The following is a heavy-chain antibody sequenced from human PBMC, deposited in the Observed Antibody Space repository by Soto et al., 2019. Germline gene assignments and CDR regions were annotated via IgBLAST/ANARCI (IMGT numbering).Heavy chain of an antibody. CDR3: ASLSGRFDK. D-gene: IGHD1-26*01. Sequence: EVQLVESGGGLVQPGGSLRLSCAASGFTFSGYWMHWVRQAPGQWLVWVSRISSDGSRIGYAASVKGRCSVSSDNGKNKLCLQMSSLRAEDTAVYDCASLSGRFDKWGQGTLVTVSS. CDR2: ISSDGSRI. J-gene: IGHJ4*02. CDR1: GFTFSGYW. V-gene: IGHV3-74*01.